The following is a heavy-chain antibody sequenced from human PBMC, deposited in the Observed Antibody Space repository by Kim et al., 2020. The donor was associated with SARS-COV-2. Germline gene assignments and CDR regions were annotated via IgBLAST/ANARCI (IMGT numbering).Heavy chain of an antibody. CDR3: ARLDYGDYDEAFDL. CDR2: VHHTGSA. D-gene: IGHD4-17*01. V-gene: IGHV4-59*08. CDR1: GASISGY. Sequence: SETLSLTCAVSGASISGYWSWIRQPPGKSLEFIAYVHHTGSATYNPSLKSRVTISVDTSRNYISLKLTSLTATDTAIYYCARLDYGDYDEAFDLWG. J-gene: IGHJ3*01.